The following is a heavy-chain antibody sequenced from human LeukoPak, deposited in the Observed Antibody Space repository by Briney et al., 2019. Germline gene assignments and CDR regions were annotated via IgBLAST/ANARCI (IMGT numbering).Heavy chain of an antibody. Sequence: GGSLRLSCAASGFTFSSYTMNWVRQAPGKGLEWVANIKQDGSEKYYVDSVKGRFTISRDNAKNSLYLQMNSLRAEDTAVYYCARKEWFGDPLDYWGQGLLVTVSS. D-gene: IGHD3-10*01. V-gene: IGHV3-7*01. J-gene: IGHJ4*02. CDR2: IKQDGSEK. CDR1: GFTFSSYT. CDR3: ARKEWFGDPLDY.